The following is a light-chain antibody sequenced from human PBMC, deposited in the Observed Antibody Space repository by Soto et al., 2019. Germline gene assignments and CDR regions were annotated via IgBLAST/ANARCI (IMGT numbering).Light chain of an antibody. CDR3: QKYSSAPWT. CDR1: QGISNY. CDR2: AAS. Sequence: DTQMTQSAPSLSACVGDRVTITCRASQGISNYLAWYQQRPGKVPKLLIYAASTLQSGVPFRFSGSGSGTDFTLTISSLQPEDVATYYCQKYSSAPWTFGQGTKVEIK. J-gene: IGKJ1*01. V-gene: IGKV1-27*01.